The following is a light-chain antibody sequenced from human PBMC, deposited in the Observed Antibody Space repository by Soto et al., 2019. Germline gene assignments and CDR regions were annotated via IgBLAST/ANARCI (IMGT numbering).Light chain of an antibody. Sequence: EIVMTQSPATLSVSPGESATLSCRSSQSINSNLAWYQQQPGQAPRLLIYDASSRATDFPARFSGSGFGTDFTLTISRLEPEDFAVYYCQQRSSWPITFGQGTRLEIK. CDR2: DAS. V-gene: IGKV3-11*01. CDR1: QSINSN. CDR3: QQRSSWPIT. J-gene: IGKJ5*01.